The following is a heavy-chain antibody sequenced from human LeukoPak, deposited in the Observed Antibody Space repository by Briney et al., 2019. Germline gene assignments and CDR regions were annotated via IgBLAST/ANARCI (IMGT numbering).Heavy chain of an antibody. Sequence: PGGSLRLSCAASGFTFSSYGMHWVRQAPGKGLEWVAFIRNDGSNKYYADSVKGRFTISRDNSKNTLYLQMNSLRAEDTAVYYCAKDQGSGSFDYWGQGTLVTVSS. D-gene: IGHD6-19*01. J-gene: IGHJ4*02. CDR3: AKDQGSGSFDY. CDR2: IRNDGSNK. V-gene: IGHV3-30*02. CDR1: GFTFSSYG.